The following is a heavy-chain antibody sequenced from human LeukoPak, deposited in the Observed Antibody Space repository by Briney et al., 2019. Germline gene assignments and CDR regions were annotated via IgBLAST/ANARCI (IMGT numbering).Heavy chain of an antibody. D-gene: IGHD3-22*01. J-gene: IGHJ1*01. CDR2: IYYSGST. Sequence: SETLSLTCTVSGGSINTYYWSWIRQPPGKGLEWIGYIYYSGSTNYNPSLKSRVTISVDTSKNQFSLKLSSVTAADTAMYYCARVEAYDSSGYYRAEYFQHWGQGTLVTVSS. CDR3: ARVEAYDSSGYYRAEYFQH. CDR1: GGSINTYY. V-gene: IGHV4-59*01.